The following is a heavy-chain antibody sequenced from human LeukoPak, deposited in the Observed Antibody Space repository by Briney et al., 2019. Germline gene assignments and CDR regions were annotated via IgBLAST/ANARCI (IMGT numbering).Heavy chain of an antibody. CDR2: INPSSGAT. D-gene: IGHD3-10*01. V-gene: IGHV1-2*02. Sequence: ASVKVSCKASGYTFNYYYMHWVRQAPGQGLEWMGWINPSSGATNYAQKFQGRVTMARDTSVSTAYMELTRLRSDDSAVFYCIRGPGHYFDYWGQGTVVTVPS. CDR1: GYTFNYYY. CDR3: IRGPGHYFDY. J-gene: IGHJ4*02.